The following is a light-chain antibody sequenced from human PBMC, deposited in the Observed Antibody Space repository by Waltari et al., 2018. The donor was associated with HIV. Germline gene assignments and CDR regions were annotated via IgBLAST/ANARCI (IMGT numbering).Light chain of an antibody. CDR2: NVS. CDR1: SSDVGGYII. Sequence: SALTQPRAASGPPGQSATSSCTGTSSDVGGYIIVSWYHQHPSKAPKLIIYNVSKRPSGVPDRFSGSKSGNTASLTISGLQAEDEADYYCCSYAGSYTYVFGAGTKLTVL. CDR3: CSYAGSYTYV. V-gene: IGLV2-11*01. J-gene: IGLJ2*01.